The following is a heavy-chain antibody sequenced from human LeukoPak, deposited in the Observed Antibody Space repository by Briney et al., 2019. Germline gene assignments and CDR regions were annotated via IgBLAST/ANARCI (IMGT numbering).Heavy chain of an antibody. Sequence: GGSLRLSCAASGFTFSPYSMNWVRQAPGKGLEWVSYISSTSNTIYYADSVKGRFTLSRDNARNSLYLQMNSLRDEDTAVYYCARDINRRFDFWGQGTLVTVSS. CDR1: GFTFSPYS. J-gene: IGHJ4*02. V-gene: IGHV3-48*02. CDR3: ARDINRRFDF. CDR2: ISSTSNTI. D-gene: IGHD1-14*01.